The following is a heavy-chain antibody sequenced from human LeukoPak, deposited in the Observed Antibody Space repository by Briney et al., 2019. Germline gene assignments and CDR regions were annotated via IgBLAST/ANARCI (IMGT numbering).Heavy chain of an antibody. J-gene: IGHJ3*02. CDR3: ARSAGRSTAFDI. D-gene: IGHD5/OR15-5a*01. CDR2: IYYSGST. Sequence: SETLSLTCTVSGGSISSYYWSWIRQPPGKGLEWIRYIYYSGSTNYNPSLKSRVTISVDTSKNQFSLKLSSVTAADTAVYYCARSAGRSTAFDIWGQGTMVIVSS. V-gene: IGHV4-59*01. CDR1: GGSISSYY.